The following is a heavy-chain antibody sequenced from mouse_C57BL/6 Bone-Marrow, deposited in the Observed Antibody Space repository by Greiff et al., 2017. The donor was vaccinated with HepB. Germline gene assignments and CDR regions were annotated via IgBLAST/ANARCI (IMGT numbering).Heavy chain of an antibody. Sequence: EVKLQESGGGLVQPKGSLKLSCAASGFSFNTYAMNWVRQAPGKGLEWVARIRSKSNNYATYYADSVKDRFTISRDDSESMLYLQMNNLKTEDTAMYYCVRRRGTTVGGPHWYFDVWGTGTTVTVSS. CDR1: GFSFNTYA. D-gene: IGHD1-1*01. CDR2: IRSKSNNYAT. J-gene: IGHJ1*03. CDR3: VRRRGTTVGGPHWYFDV. V-gene: IGHV10-1*01.